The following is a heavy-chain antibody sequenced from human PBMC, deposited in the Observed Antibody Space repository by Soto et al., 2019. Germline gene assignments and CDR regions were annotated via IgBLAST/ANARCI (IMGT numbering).Heavy chain of an antibody. CDR1: GFTFSSYA. CDR3: ARGLCSGGSCYSNYYYYYGMDV. V-gene: IGHV3-23*01. J-gene: IGHJ6*02. D-gene: IGHD2-15*01. Sequence: EVQLLESGGGLVQPGGSLRLSCAASGFTFSSYAMSWVRQAPGKGLEWVSAISGSGGSTYYADSVKGRFTISRDNSKNTLCLQMISLRAEDTAVYYCARGLCSGGSCYSNYYYYYGMDVWGHGTTVTVSS. CDR2: ISGSGGST.